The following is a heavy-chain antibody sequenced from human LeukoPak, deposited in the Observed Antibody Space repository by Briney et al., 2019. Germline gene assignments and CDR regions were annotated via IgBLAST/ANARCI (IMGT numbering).Heavy chain of an antibody. J-gene: IGHJ3*02. V-gene: IGHV5-51*01. CDR1: GYIFTSYW. Sequence: KPGESLQISCKGSGYIFTSYWIGWVRQLPGKGLEWMGIIYPGDSDTRYGPSFQGQVTISADKSISTAYLQWSSLKASDTAMYYCARAEKIFGVVEADAFDIWGQGTMVTVSS. CDR2: IYPGDSDT. CDR3: ARAEKIFGVVEADAFDI. D-gene: IGHD3-3*01.